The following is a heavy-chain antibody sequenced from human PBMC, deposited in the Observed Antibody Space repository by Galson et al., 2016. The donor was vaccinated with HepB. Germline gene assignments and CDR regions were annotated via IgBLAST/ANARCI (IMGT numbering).Heavy chain of an antibody. Sequence: SLRLSCAASGFTFRDYAMNWVRQAPGKGLEWVSCISGSGTYTSYADSVVGRFTISRDNAKNSLFLEINSLRAEDTAVYYCARDRWKELDAWGQGTTVTVSS. D-gene: IGHD1-1*01. J-gene: IGHJ6*02. CDR2: ISGSGTYT. CDR1: GFTFRDYA. CDR3: ARDRWKELDA. V-gene: IGHV3-21*01.